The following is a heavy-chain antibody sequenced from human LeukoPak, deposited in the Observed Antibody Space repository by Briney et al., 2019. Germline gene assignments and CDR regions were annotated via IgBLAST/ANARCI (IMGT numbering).Heavy chain of an antibody. CDR3: ARAAMRVGDYYYYYMDV. CDR2: ISSSSSYI. CDR1: GFTFSSYS. Sequence: PGGSLRLSCAASGFTFSSYSMNWVRQAPGKGLEWVSSISSSSSYIYYADSVKGRFTISRDNAKNSLYLQMNSLRAEDTAVYYCARAAMRVGDYYYYYMDVWGKGTTVTVSS. V-gene: IGHV3-21*01. J-gene: IGHJ6*03.